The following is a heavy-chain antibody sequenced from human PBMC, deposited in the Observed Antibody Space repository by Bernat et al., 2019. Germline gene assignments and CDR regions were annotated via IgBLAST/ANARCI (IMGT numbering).Heavy chain of an antibody. CDR1: GYTFTGYY. Sequence: QVQLVQSGSEVKKPGASVKVSCKASGYTFTGYYMHWVRQAPGQGLEWMGRINPNSGGTNYAQKFQGRVTMTRDTSISTAYMDLSSLISDDTAVYYCARDRGVNIVAADPFDYWGQGTLVTVSS. D-gene: IGHD5-12*01. V-gene: IGHV1-2*06. CDR3: ARDRGVNIVAADPFDY. CDR2: INPNSGGT. J-gene: IGHJ4*02.